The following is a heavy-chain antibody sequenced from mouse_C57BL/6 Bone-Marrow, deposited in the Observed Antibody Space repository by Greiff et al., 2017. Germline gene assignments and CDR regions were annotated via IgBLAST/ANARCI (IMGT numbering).Heavy chain of an antibody. D-gene: IGHD3-1*01. CDR3: TRPARAPHYFDY. Sequence: LQQPGSELVRPGASVTLSCKASGYTFTSYWMHWVKQRPGPGLEWIGNIYPGSGSTNYDEKFKSKATLPVDTSSSTAYMQLSSLTSEDSSVYYCTRPARAPHYFDYWGQGTTLTVSS. J-gene: IGHJ2*01. V-gene: IGHV1S22*01. CDR2: IYPGSGST. CDR1: GYTFTSYW.